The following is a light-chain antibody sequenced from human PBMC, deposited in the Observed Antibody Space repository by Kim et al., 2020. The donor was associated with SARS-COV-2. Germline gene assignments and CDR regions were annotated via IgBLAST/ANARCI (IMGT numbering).Light chain of an antibody. J-gene: IGKJ1*01. Sequence: DIQMTQSPSTLSASVGDRVTITCRATRSVSSWLAWYQQKPGKAPKLLIYQAANLESGVPSRFSGSGSGTEFSLTISSLQPDDFATYYCQQYNSLPCTFGQGTKVEIK. V-gene: IGKV1-5*03. CDR1: RSVSSW. CDR2: QAA. CDR3: QQYNSLPCT.